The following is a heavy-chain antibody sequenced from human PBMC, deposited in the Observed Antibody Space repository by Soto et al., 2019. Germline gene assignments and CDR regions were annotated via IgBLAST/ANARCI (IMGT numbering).Heavy chain of an antibody. CDR1: GGSIISYY. CDR3: ARVWGGAFDI. J-gene: IGHJ3*02. V-gene: IGHV4-59*01. D-gene: IGHD3-10*01. CDR2: IYYSGST. Sequence: SETLSLTCTVSGGSIISYYWSWFLQPPGKGLEWIGYIYYSGSTNYNPSLKSRVTISVDTSKNQFSLKLSSVTAADTAAYYCARVWGGAFDIWGQGTMVTVSS.